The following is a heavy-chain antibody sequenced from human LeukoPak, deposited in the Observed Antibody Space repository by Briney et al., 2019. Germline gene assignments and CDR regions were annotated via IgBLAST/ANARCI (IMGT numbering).Heavy chain of an antibody. D-gene: IGHD1-26*01. CDR3: ATTTIRLGF. Sequence: SETLSLTCTGSGYSVSSGYYWGWIRQPPGKGLEWIGGFYHSGSTYYNPSLKSRVTISVDKSKNQFSLKLTSVTAADTAVYYCATTTIRLGFWGQGTLVTVSS. CDR1: GYSVSSGYY. CDR2: FYHSGST. J-gene: IGHJ4*02. V-gene: IGHV4-38-2*02.